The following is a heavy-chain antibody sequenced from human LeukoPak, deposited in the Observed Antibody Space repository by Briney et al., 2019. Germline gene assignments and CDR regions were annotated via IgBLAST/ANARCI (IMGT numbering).Heavy chain of an antibody. CDR3: ARGGYSYGNYYYYYGMDV. Sequence: SETLSLTCTVSGGSISSDYWSWIRQSPGKGLEWIGHIYYSGSTNYNPSLKSRVTISVDTSKNQFSLKLSSVTAADTAVYYCARGGYSYGNYYYYYGMDVWGQGTTVTVSS. J-gene: IGHJ6*02. CDR2: IYYSGST. CDR1: GGSISSDY. V-gene: IGHV4-59*01. D-gene: IGHD5-18*01.